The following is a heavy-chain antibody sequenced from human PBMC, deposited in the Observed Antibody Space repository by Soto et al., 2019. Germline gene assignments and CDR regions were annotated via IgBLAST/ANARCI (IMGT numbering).Heavy chain of an antibody. Sequence: QVQLQESGPGLVKPSETLSLTCTVSGGSVSSGSYYWSWIRQPPGKGLEWIGYIYYSGSTNYNPSLKSRVTISVDTSKNQFSLKLSTVTAADTAVYYCARDRIQLAYYYGMDVWGQGTTVTVSS. J-gene: IGHJ6*02. V-gene: IGHV4-61*01. CDR1: GGSVSSGSYY. CDR3: ARDRIQLAYYYGMDV. CDR2: IYYSGST. D-gene: IGHD5-18*01.